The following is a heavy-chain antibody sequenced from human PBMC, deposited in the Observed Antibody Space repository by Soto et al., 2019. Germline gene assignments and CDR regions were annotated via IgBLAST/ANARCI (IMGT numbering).Heavy chain of an antibody. V-gene: IGHV1-3*01. J-gene: IGHJ4*02. CDR3: ARGRWTQTTADYYPDF. Sequence: QVPLVQSGTEVKKPGASVKLSCKASGYTFTNYAIHWVRQAPGQRLEWMVWINAGNGHTKYSQKFQGRVTVTRDPSATTAYMELSSLTSEDTAVYYCARGRWTQTTADYYPDFWGQGTLVTVSS. CDR1: GYTFTNYA. CDR2: INAGNGHT. D-gene: IGHD3-10*01.